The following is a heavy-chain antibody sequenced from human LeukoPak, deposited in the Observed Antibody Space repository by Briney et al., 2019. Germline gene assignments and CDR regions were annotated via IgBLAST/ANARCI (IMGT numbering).Heavy chain of an antibody. V-gene: IGHV3-23*01. CDR3: AHGAMYQLDY. J-gene: IGHJ4*02. Sequence: GGSLRLSCAASGFPFSSHGMSWVRQAPGKGLEWVSGIIGGGGSTYYADSVKGRFTISGDNSRNTLFLQMNSLRAEDTAVYYCAHGAMYQLDYWGQGTLVTVSS. CDR2: IIGGGGST. D-gene: IGHD2-2*01. CDR1: GFPFSSHG.